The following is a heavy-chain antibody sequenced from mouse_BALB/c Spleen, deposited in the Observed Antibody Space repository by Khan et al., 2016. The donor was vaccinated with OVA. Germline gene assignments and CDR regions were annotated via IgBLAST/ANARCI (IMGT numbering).Heavy chain of an antibody. CDR1: GYSFTSYY. CDR2: IDPFSGDT. CDR3: TKHSYGTWFNY. Sequence: VQLKQSGPELMKPGASVKISCKASGYSFTSYYIHWVMESHGKSLEWIGHIDPFSGDTTYNQKFKGKATLTVDKSSSTAYILLSNLTSQDSAVFYCTKHSYGTWFNYWGQGTMVTVSS. J-gene: IGHJ3*01. V-gene: IGHV1S135*01. D-gene: IGHD2-12*01.